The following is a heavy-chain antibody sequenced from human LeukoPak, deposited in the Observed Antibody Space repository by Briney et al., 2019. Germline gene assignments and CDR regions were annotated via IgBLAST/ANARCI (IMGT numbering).Heavy chain of an antibody. J-gene: IGHJ4*02. CDR1: GFTFSSYA. CDR2: IYYSGST. CDR3: ARHRTVVTAAVDY. Sequence: GSLRLSCAASGFTFSSYAMHWIRQPPGKGLEWIGYIYYSGSTNYNPSLKSRVTISVDTSKNQFSLKLSSVTAADTAVYYCARHRTVVTAAVDYWGQGTLVTVSS. V-gene: IGHV4-59*08. D-gene: IGHD2-21*02.